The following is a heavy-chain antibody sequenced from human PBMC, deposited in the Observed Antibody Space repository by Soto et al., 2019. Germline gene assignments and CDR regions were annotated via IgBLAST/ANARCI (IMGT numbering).Heavy chain of an antibody. V-gene: IGHV1-46*01. CDR1: GYTFTHYC. J-gene: IGHJ4*02. CDR3: ATSVSWAMAYKY. CDR2: INPNGGST. Sequence: ASVKVPVKASGYTFTHYCMHWVRQAPGQGLEWMGIINPNGGSTTYAQRFRAGFTMTRDTSTSTVYMELSSLRSEDSAVYYCATSVSWAMAYKYWGEGTLVTDS. D-gene: IGHD3-16*01.